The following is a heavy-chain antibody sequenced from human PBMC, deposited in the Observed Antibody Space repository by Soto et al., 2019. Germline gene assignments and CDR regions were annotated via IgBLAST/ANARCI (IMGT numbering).Heavy chain of an antibody. Sequence: PSETLSLTCTVSGGSIYRSGYYWGWIRKPPGRGLEWIGNIDYNGVTYSNPSLKSRVTISRDTSKHQFSLKLTSVTAADTALYYCGKVLVGATGHTDSDSWGPGTLVTVSS. V-gene: IGHV4-39*01. CDR3: GKVLVGATGHTDSDS. J-gene: IGHJ4*02. CDR1: GGSIYRSGYY. D-gene: IGHD2-15*01. CDR2: IDYNGVT.